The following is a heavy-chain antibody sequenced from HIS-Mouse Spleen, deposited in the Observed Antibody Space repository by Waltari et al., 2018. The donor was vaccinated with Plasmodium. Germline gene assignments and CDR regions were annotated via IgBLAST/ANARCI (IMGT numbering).Heavy chain of an antibody. V-gene: IGHV4-34*01. CDR1: GGSFSGYY. J-gene: IGHJ4*02. CDR3: ARAYYDFWSGYRFDY. CDR2: INNSGST. Sequence: QVQLQQWGAGLLKPSETLSLTCAVYGGSFSGYYWSWIRQPPGKGLEWIGEINNSGSTNYNPSLKSRFTISVDTSKNQFSLKLSAVIAADTAVYYCARAYYDFWSGYRFDYWGQGTLVTVSS. D-gene: IGHD3-3*01.